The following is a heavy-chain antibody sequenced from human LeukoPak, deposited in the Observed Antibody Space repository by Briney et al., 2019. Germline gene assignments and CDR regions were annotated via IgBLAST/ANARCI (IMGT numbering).Heavy chain of an antibody. CDR2: IFPSGGEI. CDR1: GFTFSTFA. V-gene: IGHV3-21*04. D-gene: IGHD2-8*01. J-gene: IGHJ4*01. Sequence: GGSLRLSCAASGFTFSTFAMIWVRQPPGKGLEWVSSIFPSGGEIHYADSVKGRFTISRDNAKNSLYLQMNGLRPEDTALYYCSTDPRLLIYWGHGTLVTVSS. CDR3: STDPRLLIY.